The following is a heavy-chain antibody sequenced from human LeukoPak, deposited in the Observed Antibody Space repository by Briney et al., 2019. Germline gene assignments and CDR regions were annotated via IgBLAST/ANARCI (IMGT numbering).Heavy chain of an antibody. D-gene: IGHD3-22*01. V-gene: IGHV1-18*01. CDR3: ARFGYYDSSGYHLFDY. CDR2: ISAYNGNT. J-gene: IGHJ4*02. Sequence: GASVKVSCKASGYTFTSYGIIWVRQAPGQGLEWMGWISAYNGNTNYAQKLQDRVTMTTDTSTSTAYMELRSLRSDDTAVYYCARFGYYDSSGYHLFDYWGQGNLVTVSS. CDR1: GYTFTSYG.